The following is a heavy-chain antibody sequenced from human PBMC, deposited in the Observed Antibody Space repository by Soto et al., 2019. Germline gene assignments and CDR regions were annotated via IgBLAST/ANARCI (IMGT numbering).Heavy chain of an antibody. V-gene: IGHV4-61*01. Sequence: PSETLSLTCTVSGGSISSSSYYWGWIRQPPGKGLEWIGYIYYSGSTNYNPSLKSRVTISLDTSKNQFSLRLSSVTAADTAVYYCAREVRPYGSGSYYTDYWGQGTLVTVSS. D-gene: IGHD3-10*01. J-gene: IGHJ4*02. CDR2: IYYSGST. CDR3: AREVRPYGSGSYYTDY. CDR1: GGSISSSSYY.